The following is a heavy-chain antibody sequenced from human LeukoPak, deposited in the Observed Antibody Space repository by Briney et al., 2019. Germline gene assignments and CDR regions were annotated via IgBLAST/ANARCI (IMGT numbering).Heavy chain of an antibody. J-gene: IGHJ5*02. CDR3: ARGPSGTAMVT. Sequence: KPSETLSLTCTVSGGSISSGGYYWSWIRQPPGKGLEWIGEINHSGSTNYNPSLKSRVTISVDTSKNQFSLKLSSVTAADTAVYYCARGPSGTAMVTWGQGTLVTVSS. CDR1: GGSISSGGYY. V-gene: IGHV4-39*07. CDR2: INHSGST. D-gene: IGHD5-18*01.